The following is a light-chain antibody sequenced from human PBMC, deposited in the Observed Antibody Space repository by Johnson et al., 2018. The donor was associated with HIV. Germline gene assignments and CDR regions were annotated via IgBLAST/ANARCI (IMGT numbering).Light chain of an antibody. CDR3: AAWDDSLNEYV. Sequence: QFVLTQPPSASGPPGQRVTISCSGSSSNIANNTVNWYQHFPGTAPKLLMYGNVKRPSGIPDRFTGSQSGTSASLAISGLQAEDEADYYCAAWDDSLNEYVIVNGTKV. J-gene: IGLJ1*01. V-gene: IGLV1-44*01. CDR1: SSNIANNT. CDR2: GNV.